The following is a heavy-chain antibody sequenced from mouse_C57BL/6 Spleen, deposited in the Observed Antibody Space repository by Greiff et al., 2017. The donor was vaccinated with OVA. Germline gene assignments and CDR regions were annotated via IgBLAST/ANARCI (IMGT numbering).Heavy chain of an antibody. CDR1: GYAFSSSW. J-gene: IGHJ2*01. V-gene: IGHV1-82*01. Sequence: VQLQQSGPELVKPGASVKISCKASGYAFSSSWMHWVKQRPGKGLEWIGRIYPGDGDTNYTGQFKGKATLTADKSSSTAYMQLSSLTSEDSAVYFCARWFITTVGPFDYWGQGTTLTVSS. CDR3: ARWFITTVGPFDY. CDR2: IYPGDGDT. D-gene: IGHD1-1*01.